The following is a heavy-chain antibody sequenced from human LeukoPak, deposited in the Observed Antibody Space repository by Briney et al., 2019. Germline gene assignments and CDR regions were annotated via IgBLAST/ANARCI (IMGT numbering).Heavy chain of an antibody. Sequence: ASVKVSCKASGYTFTAYYLHWVRQAPGQGREWMGWINPNTGGTNYAQKFQGRVTMTRDTSISTAYIELSRLKSDDTAVYYCASVYNSGWNFHYWGQGTLVTVSS. CDR1: GYTFTAYY. CDR2: INPNTGGT. J-gene: IGHJ4*02. V-gene: IGHV1-2*02. D-gene: IGHD6-19*01. CDR3: ASVYNSGWNFHY.